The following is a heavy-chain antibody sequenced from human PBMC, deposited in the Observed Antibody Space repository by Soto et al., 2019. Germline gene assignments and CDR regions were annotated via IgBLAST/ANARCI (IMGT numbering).Heavy chain of an antibody. D-gene: IGHD3-22*01. J-gene: IGHJ4*02. CDR2: IYFRGNT. V-gene: IGHV4-61*01. CDR1: GDSINSDKYY. CDR3: ARGLHYDSSGYYFRYFDY. Sequence: SETLSLTCSVSGDSINSDKYYWGWIRQPPGKGLEWIGYIYFRGNTYYNPSLKSRVTISVDTSKNQFSLKLSSVTAADTAVYYCARGLHYDSSGYYFRYFDYWGQGTLVTVSS.